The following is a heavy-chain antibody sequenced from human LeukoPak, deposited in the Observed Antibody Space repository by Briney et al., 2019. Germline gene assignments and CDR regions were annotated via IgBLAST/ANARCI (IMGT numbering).Heavy chain of an antibody. D-gene: IGHD6-6*01. CDR3: ARDLVAARPWGYYYYGMDV. J-gene: IGHJ6*02. CDR1: GGSISSGGYY. V-gene: IGHV4-31*03. CDR2: IYYSGST. Sequence: SQTLSLTCTVSGGSISSGGYYWSWIRQHPGKGLERIGYIYYSGSTYYNPSLKSRVTISVDTSKNQFSLKLSSVTAADTAVYYCARDLVAARPWGYYYYGMDVWGQGTTVTVSS.